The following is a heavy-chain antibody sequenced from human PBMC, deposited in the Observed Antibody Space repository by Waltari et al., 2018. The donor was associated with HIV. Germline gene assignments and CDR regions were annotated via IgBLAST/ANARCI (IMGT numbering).Heavy chain of an antibody. V-gene: IGHV6-1*01. J-gene: IGHJ4*02. CDR1: GDSVSSNSAA. CDR3: ARDPSVVRRLGAPPGIYYFDY. D-gene: IGHD2-15*01. CDR2: TYFRSKWYN. Sequence: QVQLQQSGPGLVKPSQTLSPTCAVSGDSVSSNSAAWNWIRQSPSRGLEWLGRTYFRSKWYNDYAVSVKSRITINPDTSKNQFSLQVNSVIHEDTAVYYCARDPSVVRRLGAPPGIYYFDYWGQGTLVTVSS.